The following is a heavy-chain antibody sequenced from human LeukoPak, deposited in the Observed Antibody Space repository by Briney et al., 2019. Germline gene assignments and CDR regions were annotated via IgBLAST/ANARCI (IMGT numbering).Heavy chain of an antibody. CDR1: GYTFTGYY. V-gene: IGHV1-2*02. CDR3: ARDGGDTLLRGITNWFDP. CDR2: INPNSGGT. Sequence: ASVKVSCKASGYTFTGYYIHWVRQAPGQGLEWMGWINPNSGGTNYALKFQDRVTMTRDTSISTAYMELNSLRSDDTAVYYCARDGGDTLLRGITNWFDPWGQGNLVTVSS. D-gene: IGHD3-10*01. J-gene: IGHJ5*02.